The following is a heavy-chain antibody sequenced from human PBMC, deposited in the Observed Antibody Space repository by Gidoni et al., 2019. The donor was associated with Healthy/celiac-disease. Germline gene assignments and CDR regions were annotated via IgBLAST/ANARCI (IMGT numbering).Heavy chain of an antibody. J-gene: IGHJ4*02. D-gene: IGHD7-27*01. CDR3: APNPAPLRLRSPHQPG. CDR1: GGTFSSYA. V-gene: IGHV1-69*01. CDR2: IIPSFGTA. Sequence: QVQLVQSGAEVKKPGSSVKVSCKASGGTFSSYAISWVRQAPGQGLEWMGGIIPSFGTANYAQKFQGRVTITADESTSTAYMELSSLRSEDTAVYYCAPNPAPLRLRSPHQPGWGQGTLVTVSS.